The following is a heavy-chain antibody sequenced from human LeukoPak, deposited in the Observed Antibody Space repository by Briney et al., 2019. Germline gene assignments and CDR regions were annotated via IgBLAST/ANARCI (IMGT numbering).Heavy chain of an antibody. CDR2: INPGDSDT. J-gene: IGHJ4*02. CDR1: GASFSNYW. V-gene: IGHV5-51*01. Sequence: GESLKISCKNSGASFSNYWIGWVRQMPGKGLEWMGIINPGDSDTRYSPSFVDQVYFSADKSISTAYLQWRSLKASDTAIYYCARFLSQWLSPFDYWGQGTLVTVSS. D-gene: IGHD6-19*01. CDR3: ARFLSQWLSPFDY.